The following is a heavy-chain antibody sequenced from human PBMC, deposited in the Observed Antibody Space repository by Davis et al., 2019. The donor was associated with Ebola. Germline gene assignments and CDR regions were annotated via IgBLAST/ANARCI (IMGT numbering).Heavy chain of an antibody. D-gene: IGHD6-19*01. CDR1: GFTFSSYG. CDR3: ARKERVEQWLVLGDNWFDP. Sequence: GESLKISCAASGFTFSSYGMHWVRQAPGKGLEWVAVIWYDGSNKYYADSVKGRFTISRDNSKNTLYLQMNSLRAEDTAVYYCARKERVEQWLVLGDNWFDPWGQGTLVTVSS. J-gene: IGHJ5*02. CDR2: IWYDGSNK. V-gene: IGHV3-33*01.